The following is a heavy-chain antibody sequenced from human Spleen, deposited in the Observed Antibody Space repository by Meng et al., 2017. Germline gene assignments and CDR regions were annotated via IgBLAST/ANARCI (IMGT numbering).Heavy chain of an antibody. CDR3: WRDNEGWVDY. Sequence: GESLKISCAASGFTFSSYAMHWVRQAPGKGLEWVAVISYDGSNKYYADSVKGRFTISRDNSKNTLYLQMNSLRAEERAVYYCWRDNEGWVDYWGQGTLVTVSS. CDR1: GFTFSSYA. D-gene: IGHD6-19*01. CDR2: ISYDGSNK. V-gene: IGHV3-30*04. J-gene: IGHJ4*01.